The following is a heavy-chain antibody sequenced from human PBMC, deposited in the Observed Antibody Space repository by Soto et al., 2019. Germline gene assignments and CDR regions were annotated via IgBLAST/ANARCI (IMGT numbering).Heavy chain of an antibody. D-gene: IGHD3-10*01. Sequence: SETLSLTCIVSGGSISNYYWSWIRQPPGKGLEWIGYIYYSGSTNYNPSLKSRVTISVDTSKNQFSLKLSSVTAADTAVYYCARVRHGSGSPYPWGQGTLVTVSS. V-gene: IGHV4-59*12. CDR2: IYYSGST. CDR3: ARVRHGSGSPYP. CDR1: GGSISNYY. J-gene: IGHJ5*02.